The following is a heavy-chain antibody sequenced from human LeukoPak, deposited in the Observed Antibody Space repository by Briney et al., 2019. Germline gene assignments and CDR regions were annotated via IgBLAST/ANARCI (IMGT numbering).Heavy chain of an antibody. Sequence: ASVKVSCKFSGYTLTELSMHWVRQAPGKGLELMGGFDPEDGETIYAQKFQGRCTMTEDPSTDTAYMELSSMRSEDTAVYYCATALGGSGSYYSWDYWGQGTLVTVSS. D-gene: IGHD3-10*01. CDR3: ATALGGSGSYYSWDY. CDR2: FDPEDGET. CDR1: GYTLTELS. V-gene: IGHV1-24*01. J-gene: IGHJ4*02.